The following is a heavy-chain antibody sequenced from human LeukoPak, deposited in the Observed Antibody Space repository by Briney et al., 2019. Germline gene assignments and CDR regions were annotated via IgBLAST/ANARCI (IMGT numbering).Heavy chain of an antibody. CDR1: VFTFSSNH. J-gene: IGHJ6*04. CDR3: ARDREVVTARAQMDV. Sequence: GGSLRLSCAVSVFTFSSNHMSWVRQAPGKGLEWVSVIYNDGNTYYTDSVKGRFTISRDNSKNTVFLQMNSLRAEDTAMYYCARDREVVTARAQMDVWGKGTTVTVSS. CDR2: IYNDGNT. D-gene: IGHD2-21*02. V-gene: IGHV3-53*01.